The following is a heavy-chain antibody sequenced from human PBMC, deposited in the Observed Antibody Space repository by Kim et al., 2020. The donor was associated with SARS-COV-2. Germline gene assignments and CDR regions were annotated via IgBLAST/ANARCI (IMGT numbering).Heavy chain of an antibody. CDR2: IRSKAYGGTT. CDR3: TSRIAVAGTLSGMDV. Sequence: GGSLRLSCTASGFTFGDYAMSWFRQAPGKGLEWVGFIRSKAYGGTTEYAASVKGRFTISRDDSKSIAYLQMNSLKTEDTAVYYCTSRIAVAGTLSGMDVWGQGTTVTVSS. J-gene: IGHJ6*02. V-gene: IGHV3-49*03. D-gene: IGHD6-19*01. CDR1: GFTFGDYA.